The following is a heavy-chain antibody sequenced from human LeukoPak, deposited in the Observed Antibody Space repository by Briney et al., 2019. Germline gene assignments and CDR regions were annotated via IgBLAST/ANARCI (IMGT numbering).Heavy chain of an antibody. Sequence: PGGSLRLSCAASGFTARSNYMSWVRQAPGKGLKWVSCISSSSNYIYYADSVKGRFTISRDNAKNSLYLQMNSLRAEDTAVYYCARDLYGSGIVIDYWGQGTLVTVSS. CDR2: ISSSSNYI. D-gene: IGHD3-10*01. CDR1: GFTARSNY. V-gene: IGHV3-21*01. J-gene: IGHJ4*02. CDR3: ARDLYGSGIVIDY.